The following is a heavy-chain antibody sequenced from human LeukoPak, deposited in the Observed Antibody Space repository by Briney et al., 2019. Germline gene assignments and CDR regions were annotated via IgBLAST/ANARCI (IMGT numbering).Heavy chain of an antibody. V-gene: IGHV1-18*04. CDR3: VRGLASGYGSGSYSDY. CDR1: GYTFTSYG. Sequence: GASVTVSCKASGYTFTSYGISWVRQAPGQGLEWMGWISAYNGNTNCAQKLQGRVTMTTDTSTSTAYMELRSLRSDDTAVYYCVRGLASGYGSGSYSDYWGQGTLVTVSS. J-gene: IGHJ4*02. D-gene: IGHD3-10*01. CDR2: ISAYNGNT.